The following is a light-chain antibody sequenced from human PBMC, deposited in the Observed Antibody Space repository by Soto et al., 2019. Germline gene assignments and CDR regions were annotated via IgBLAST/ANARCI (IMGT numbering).Light chain of an antibody. CDR3: HQYSSLPLT. V-gene: IGKV3-20*01. CDR2: DIY. Sequence: EIVLTQSPGTLSLSQGERATLSCRASQSVSSSNLAWYQQKPGQAPRLLISDIYNSATGIPDRFSGSGSGTDFTLTISRLAPEDFAVYYCHQYSSLPLTFGGGTKVEIK. J-gene: IGKJ4*01. CDR1: QSVSSSN.